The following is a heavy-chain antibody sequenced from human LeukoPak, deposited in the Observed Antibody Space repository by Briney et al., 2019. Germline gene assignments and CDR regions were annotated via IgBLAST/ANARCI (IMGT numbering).Heavy chain of an antibody. D-gene: IGHD6-13*01. CDR2: IYSGGST. J-gene: IGHJ4*02. V-gene: IGHV3-53*01. CDR3: AKDRSSSWYWGDDY. Sequence: PGGSLRLSCAASGFTVSSNYMSWVRQAPGKGLEWVSVIYSGGSTYYADSVKGRFTISRDNSKYTLYLQMNSLRAEDTAVYYCAKDRSSSWYWGDDYWGQGTLVTVSS. CDR1: GFTVSSNY.